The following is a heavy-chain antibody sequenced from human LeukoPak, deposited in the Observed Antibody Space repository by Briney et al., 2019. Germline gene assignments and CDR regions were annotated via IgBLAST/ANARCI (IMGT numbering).Heavy chain of an antibody. V-gene: IGHV7-4-1*02. CDR2: INTNTGNP. Sequence: ASVKVSCKASGYTFTSYAMNWVRQAPGQGLEWMGWINTNTGNPTYAQGFTGRFVFSFDTSVSTACLQISSLKAEDTAVYYCARDWPFPLHAFDIWGQGTMVTVSS. CDR3: ARDWPFPLHAFDI. CDR1: GYTFTSYA. J-gene: IGHJ3*02.